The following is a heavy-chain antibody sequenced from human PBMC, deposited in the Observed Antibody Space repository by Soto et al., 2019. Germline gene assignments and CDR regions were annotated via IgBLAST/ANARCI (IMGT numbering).Heavy chain of an antibody. V-gene: IGHV1-69*13. Sequence: SVKVSCKASGGSFTYTLSWVRQAPGQGLEWMGGIIPIFGTTNYAQKFQGRITMTADESTKTAYMELSTLRSEDTAVYYCARLHSHGTYRMAVRGQGTTVTVS. CDR1: GGSFTYT. J-gene: IGHJ6*02. CDR3: ARLHSHGTYRMAV. CDR2: IIPIFGTT. D-gene: IGHD2-2*02.